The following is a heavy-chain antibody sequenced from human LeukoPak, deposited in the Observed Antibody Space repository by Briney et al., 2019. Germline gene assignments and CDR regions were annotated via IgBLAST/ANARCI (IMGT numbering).Heavy chain of an antibody. V-gene: IGHV3-21*01. J-gene: IGHJ4*02. CDR3: ARNRGDPSYFDY. Sequence: GGSLRLSCAASGFIFSGYSMNWVRQAPGKGLEWVSSISASDTYIYYADSVKGRFTISRNNPKNSLYLQMNSLRAEDTAVYYCARNRGDPSYFDYWGQGTLVTVSS. CDR1: GFIFSGYS. CDR2: ISASDTYI. D-gene: IGHD4-17*01.